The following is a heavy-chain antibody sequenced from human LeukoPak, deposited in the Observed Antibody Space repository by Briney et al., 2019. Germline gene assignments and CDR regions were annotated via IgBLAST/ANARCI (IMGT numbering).Heavy chain of an antibody. CDR1: GFTFSSYA. V-gene: IGHV3-30-3*01. CDR2: ISYDGSNK. Sequence: PGRSLRLSCVASGFTFSSYAIHWVRQAPGKGLEWVAFISYDGSNKDYADSVKGRFTISRDNSKNTLFLQMNSLRAEDTAVYYCAREIFNGFDIWGQGTMVTVSS. CDR3: AREIFNGFDI. J-gene: IGHJ3*02.